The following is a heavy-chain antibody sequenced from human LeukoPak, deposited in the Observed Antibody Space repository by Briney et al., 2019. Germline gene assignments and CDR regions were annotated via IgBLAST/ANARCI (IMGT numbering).Heavy chain of an antibody. CDR3: ARGSYRSGSYNWFDP. D-gene: IGHD3-10*01. J-gene: IGHJ5*02. CDR2: IYYSGSS. V-gene: IGHV4-31*03. CDR1: GXSISSGDHY. Sequence: KPSQTLSLTCTVSGXSISSGDHYWNWIRLHPGKGLEWIGYIYYSGSSYYTPSLKSRLTISVDTSKNQFSLMLSSVTAADTAVYYCARGSYRSGSYNWFDPWGQGTLVTVSS.